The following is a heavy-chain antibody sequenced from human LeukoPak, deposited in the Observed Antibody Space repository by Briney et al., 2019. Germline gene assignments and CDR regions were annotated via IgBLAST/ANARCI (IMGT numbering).Heavy chain of an antibody. Sequence: SETVSLTCAVYGGSFSGYYWSWIRQPPGKGLEWIGEINHSGSTNYNPSLKSRVTISLDTSKNQFSLKLSSVTAADTAVYYCARGANYYDSSGYSATFDYWGQGTLVTVSS. CDR2: INHSGST. J-gene: IGHJ4*02. CDR3: ARGANYYDSSGYSATFDY. D-gene: IGHD3-22*01. CDR1: GGSFSGYY. V-gene: IGHV4-34*01.